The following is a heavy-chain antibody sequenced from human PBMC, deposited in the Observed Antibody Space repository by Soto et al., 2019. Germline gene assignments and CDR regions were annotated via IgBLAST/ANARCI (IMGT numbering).Heavy chain of an antibody. V-gene: IGHV4-59*01. CDR1: GGSISSYY. J-gene: IGHJ4*02. Sequence: QVQLQESGPGLVKPSETLSLTCTVSGGSISSYYWSWIRQPPGKGLEWIGYIYYSGSTNYNPSLKSRVTISVDTSKNQFSLKLSSVTAADTAVYYCARVKAWKFDYWGQGTLVTVSS. D-gene: IGHD1-1*01. CDR2: IYYSGST. CDR3: ARVKAWKFDY.